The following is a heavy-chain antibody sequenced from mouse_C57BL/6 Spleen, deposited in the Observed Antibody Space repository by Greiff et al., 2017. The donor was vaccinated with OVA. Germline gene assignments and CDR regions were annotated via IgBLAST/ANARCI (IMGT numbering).Heavy chain of an antibody. CDR1: GYTFTSYW. CDR2: IDPSDSYS. Sequence: QVQLQQPGAELVMPGASVKLSCKASGYTFTSYWMHWVKQRPGQGLEWIGEIDPSDSYSNYNQKLKGKSTLTVDKSSSTAYMQLSSLKSEDSAVYYCARGGSYGYYAMDYWGQGTSVTVSS. V-gene: IGHV1-69*01. CDR3: ARGGSYGYYAMDY. D-gene: IGHD1-1*02. J-gene: IGHJ4*01.